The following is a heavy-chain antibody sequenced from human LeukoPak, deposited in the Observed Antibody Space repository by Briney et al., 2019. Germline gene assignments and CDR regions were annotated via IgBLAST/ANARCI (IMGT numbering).Heavy chain of an antibody. CDR1: GGGFTFTSHA. J-gene: IGHJ4*02. Sequence: SVKVSCKASGGGFTFTSHAISWVRQAPGQGLEWMGGLIPIYGSANYAQKFQGRVTITSDESTRTVYMELSSLRPEDTAVYFCATGGIWDLLNYWGQGTLVTVSA. D-gene: IGHD1-26*01. CDR2: LIPIYGSA. V-gene: IGHV1-69*01. CDR3: ATGGIWDLLNY.